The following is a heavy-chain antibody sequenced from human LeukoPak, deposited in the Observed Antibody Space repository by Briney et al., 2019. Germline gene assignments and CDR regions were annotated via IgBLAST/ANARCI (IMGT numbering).Heavy chain of an antibody. CDR2: ISSSSSYI. Sequence: GGSLRLSCAASGFTFSSYSMNWVRQAPGKGLEWVSSISSSSSYIYYADSVKGRFTISRDNAKNSLYLQMNSLRAEDTAVYYCAKGVVPAAIHYYYYMDVWGKGTTVTVSS. CDR3: AKGVVPAAIHYYYYMDV. CDR1: GFTFSSYS. V-gene: IGHV3-21*01. D-gene: IGHD2-2*01. J-gene: IGHJ6*03.